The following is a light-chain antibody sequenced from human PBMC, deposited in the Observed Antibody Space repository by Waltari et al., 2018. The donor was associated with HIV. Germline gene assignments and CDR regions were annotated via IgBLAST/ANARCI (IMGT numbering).Light chain of an antibody. CDR1: NSNIGSNS. CDR3: AAWDDSVNGDVI. V-gene: IGLV1-44*01. CDR2: SNN. J-gene: IGLJ2*01. Sequence: QSVLTQPPSASGTPGQRVTISCSGRNSNIGSNSVNWYQQIPGTAPKLLIYSNNRRPSGVPDRFAGSKSGNSASLAISVLRSEDEADYYCAAWDDSVNGDVIFGGGTKLTV.